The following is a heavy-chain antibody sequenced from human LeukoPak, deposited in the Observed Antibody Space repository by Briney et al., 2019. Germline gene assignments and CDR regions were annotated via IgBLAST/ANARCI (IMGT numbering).Heavy chain of an antibody. CDR3: AKVAGYDYGDYGARGPYYFDY. Sequence: GGSLRLSCAASGFTFSSYGMHWVRQAPGKGLEWVAVISYDGSNKYYADSVKGRFTIPRDNSKNTLYLQMNSLRAEDTAVYYCAKVAGYDYGDYGARGPYYFDYWGQGTLVTVSS. D-gene: IGHD4-17*01. CDR1: GFTFSSYG. CDR2: ISYDGSNK. V-gene: IGHV3-30*18. J-gene: IGHJ4*02.